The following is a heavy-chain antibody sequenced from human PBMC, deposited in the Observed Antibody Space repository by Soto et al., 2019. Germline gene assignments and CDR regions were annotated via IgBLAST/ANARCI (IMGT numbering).Heavy chain of an antibody. CDR3: AKRRAGTGYYYMDV. J-gene: IGHJ6*03. D-gene: IGHD1-1*01. V-gene: IGHV3-23*01. Sequence: GGSLRLSCAASGFTFSSYAMSWVRQAPGKGLEWVSAISGSGGSTYYADSVKGRFTISRDNSKNTLYLQMNSLRAEDTAVYYCAKRRAGTGYYYMDVWGKGTTVTVSS. CDR1: GFTFSSYA. CDR2: ISGSGGST.